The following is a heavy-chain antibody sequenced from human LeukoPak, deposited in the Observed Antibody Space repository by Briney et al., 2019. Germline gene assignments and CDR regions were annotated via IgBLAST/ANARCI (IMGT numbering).Heavy chain of an antibody. CDR1: GFTFSTYA. V-gene: IGHV3-23*01. D-gene: IGHD1-26*01. CDR3: AKMKGHPLPKYYMDV. Sequence: PGGSLRLSCAVSGFTFSTYAMIWVRQAPGKGLEWVSGISGSGTKTYYADSVKGRFTISRDNSKNTLYLEMNSLRAEDTAIYYCAKMKGHPLPKYYMDVWGQGTTVTVSS. CDR2: ISGSGTKT. J-gene: IGHJ6*01.